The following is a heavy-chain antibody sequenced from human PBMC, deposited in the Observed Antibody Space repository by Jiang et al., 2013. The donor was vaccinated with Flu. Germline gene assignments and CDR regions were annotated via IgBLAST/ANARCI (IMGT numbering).Heavy chain of an antibody. J-gene: IGHJ5*02. V-gene: IGHV1-18*01. CDR3: ARICSGSDCYSGGRVFWFDP. CDR2: ISSYSGGT. D-gene: IGHD2-15*01. CDR1: GFFFKNYA. Sequence: GAEVKKPGASVKVSCRTSGFFFKNYAHTWVRQAPGQGLEWMGLISSYSGGTRLLLKLQDRVTMTTDTSTSTAYMELRSLRSDDTAVYYCARICSGSDCYSGGRVFWFDPWGQGTLVTVSS.